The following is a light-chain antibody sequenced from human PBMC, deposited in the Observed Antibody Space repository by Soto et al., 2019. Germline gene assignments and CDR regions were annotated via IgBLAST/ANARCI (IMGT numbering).Light chain of an antibody. J-gene: IGLJ1*01. CDR1: SSDVGAFNY. CDR3: SSYTSLSTLV. Sequence: QSALTQPASVSGSPGQSITISCSGTSSDVGAFNYVSWYQHHPGKAPKLLIYEVTNRPSGVSNRFSGSKSGNTASLTISGLHAEDEAHYYCSSYTSLSTLVFGTGTKVTVL. CDR2: EVT. V-gene: IGLV2-14*01.